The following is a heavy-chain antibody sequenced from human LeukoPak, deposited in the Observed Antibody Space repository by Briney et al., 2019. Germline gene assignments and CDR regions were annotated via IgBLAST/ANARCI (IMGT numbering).Heavy chain of an antibody. J-gene: IGHJ4*02. Sequence: TGGSLRLSCAASGFTFSSYAMSWVRQAPGKGLEWVSAISGSGGSTYYADSVKGRFTISRDNSKNTLYLQMNSLRAEDTAVYYCANSIFGVVIPFDYWGQGTLVTVSS. CDR3: ANSIFGVVIPFDY. CDR2: ISGSGGST. D-gene: IGHD3-3*01. CDR1: GFTFSSYA. V-gene: IGHV3-23*01.